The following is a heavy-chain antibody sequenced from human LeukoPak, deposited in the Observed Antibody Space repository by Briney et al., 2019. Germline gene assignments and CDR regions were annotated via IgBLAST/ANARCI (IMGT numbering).Heavy chain of an antibody. D-gene: IGHD4-23*01. CDR2: INHSGST. CDR3: ARGRWYFCH. CDR1: GGSFSGYY. J-gene: IGHJ4*02. Sequence: PSETLSLTCAVYGGSFSGYYWSWIRQPPGKGLEWIGEINHSGSTNYNPSLKSRVTISVDTSKNQFSLKLSSVTAADTAVYYCARGRWYFCHWGQGTLVTVSS. V-gene: IGHV4-34*01.